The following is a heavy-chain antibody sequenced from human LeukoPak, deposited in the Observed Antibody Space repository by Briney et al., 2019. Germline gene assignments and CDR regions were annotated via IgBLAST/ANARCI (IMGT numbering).Heavy chain of an antibody. D-gene: IGHD3-22*01. CDR3: ARDRYYDATGQVDY. CDR1: GYTFTSHG. CDR2: ISTYNGHT. J-gene: IGHJ4*02. Sequence: ASVKVSCKASGYTFTSHGISWVRQAPGQGLEWMGWISTYNGHTNYAQKLQGRVTMTTDTSTSTAYMELRSLRSDDTAVYYCARDRYYDATGQVDYWGQGTLVTVSS. V-gene: IGHV1-18*01.